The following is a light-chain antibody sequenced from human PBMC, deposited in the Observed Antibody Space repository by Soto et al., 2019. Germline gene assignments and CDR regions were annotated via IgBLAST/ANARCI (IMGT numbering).Light chain of an antibody. CDR3: SSYTSSSTLYV. V-gene: IGLV2-14*02. J-gene: IGLJ1*01. Sequence: QSALTQPASVSGSPGQSITISCTGTISDVGTYNLVSWFQQHPGKAPKLMIFEVSERPSGVSNRFSGSKSGNTASLTISGLQAEDEADYYCSSYTSSSTLYVFGTGTKLTVL. CDR2: EVS. CDR1: ISDVGTYNL.